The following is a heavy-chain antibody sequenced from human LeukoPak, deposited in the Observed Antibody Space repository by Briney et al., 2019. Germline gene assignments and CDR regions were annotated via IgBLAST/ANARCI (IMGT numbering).Heavy chain of an antibody. V-gene: IGHV3-74*01. J-gene: IGHJ4*02. CDR3: AKDGERWLQFNYFDY. CDR1: GFTFSSHW. Sequence: QPGGSLRLSCAASGFTFSSHWMHWVRQVPGKGLVWVSRINNDGRTTNYADSVKGRFTISRDNSKNTLYLQMNSLRAEDTAVYYCAKDGERWLQFNYFDYWGQGTLVTVSS. D-gene: IGHD5-24*01. CDR2: INNDGRTT.